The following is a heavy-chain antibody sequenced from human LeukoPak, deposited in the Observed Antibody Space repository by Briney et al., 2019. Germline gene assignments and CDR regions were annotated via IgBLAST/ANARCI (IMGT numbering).Heavy chain of an antibody. Sequence: ASVKVSCKASGYTFTSYDINWVRQATGQGLEWMGWMNSNSGNTGYAQKFQGRVTMTGNTSIGTAYMELSSLRSEDTAVYYCARGRHSSGWYVDYWGQGTLVTVSS. J-gene: IGHJ4*02. CDR3: ARGRHSSGWYVDY. D-gene: IGHD6-19*01. CDR1: GYTFTSYD. CDR2: MNSNSGNT. V-gene: IGHV1-8*01.